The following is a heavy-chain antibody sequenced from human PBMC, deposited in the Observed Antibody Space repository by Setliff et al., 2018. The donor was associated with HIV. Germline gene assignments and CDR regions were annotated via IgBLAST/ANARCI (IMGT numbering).Heavy chain of an antibody. CDR3: ARGVARQVVIDRWFDP. CDR1: GGSFSDFY. CDR2: ISYSGST. J-gene: IGHJ5*02. V-gene: IGHV4-34*01. Sequence: SETLSLTCAVFGGSFSDFYWSWNRQPPGKGLEWIGEISYSGSTVYNPSLKSRVTMSVDASKNLVSLNLNSVTAADTAIYYCARGVARQVVIDRWFDPWGQGTPVTVSS. D-gene: IGHD2-21*01.